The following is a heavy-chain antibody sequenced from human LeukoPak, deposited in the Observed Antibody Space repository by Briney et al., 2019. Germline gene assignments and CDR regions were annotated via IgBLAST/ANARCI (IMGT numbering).Heavy chain of an antibody. Sequence: PGGSLRLSCAASGFTVSSSDMSWVRQAPGKGLEWVSVIYSGGSTYYADSVKGRFTISRDNSKNTLYLQMNSLRAEDTAVYYCARGSRLGELSSDYWGREPWSPSPQ. CDR1: GFTVSSSD. V-gene: IGHV3-53*01. D-gene: IGHD3-16*02. CDR2: IYSGGST. CDR3: ARGSRLGELSSDY. J-gene: IGHJ4*02.